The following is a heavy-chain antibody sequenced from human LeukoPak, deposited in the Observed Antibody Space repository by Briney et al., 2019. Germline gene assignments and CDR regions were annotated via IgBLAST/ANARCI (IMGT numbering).Heavy chain of an antibody. CDR1: GGSISSYY. V-gene: IGHV4-59*01. J-gene: IGHJ4*02. Sequence: SETLSLTCTVSGGSISSYYWSWIRQPPGKGLEWIGYIYYSGSTNYNPSLKSRVTISVDTSKNQFSLKLSSVTAADTAVCYCARAGDTAILDYWGQGTLVTVSS. CDR2: IYYSGST. CDR3: ARAGDTAILDY. D-gene: IGHD5-18*01.